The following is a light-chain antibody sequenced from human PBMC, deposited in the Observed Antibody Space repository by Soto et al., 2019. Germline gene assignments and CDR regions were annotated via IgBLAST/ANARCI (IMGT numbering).Light chain of an antibody. CDR2: GAS. V-gene: IGKV1-39*01. Sequence: DIQMTQSPSSLSASMGDRVSITCRASQSISTYLNWYQQKPGKAPKLLIYGASTLQTGVPSRFSGSGSGTDFTLTISGLQPEDFETYYCQQSSSTIWTLGQGTKVDIK. J-gene: IGKJ1*01. CDR3: QQSSSTIWT. CDR1: QSISTY.